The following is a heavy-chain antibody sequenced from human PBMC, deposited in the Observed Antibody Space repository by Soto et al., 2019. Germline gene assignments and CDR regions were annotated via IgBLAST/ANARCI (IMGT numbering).Heavy chain of an antibody. D-gene: IGHD1-26*01. CDR2: IAYDGSNK. Sequence: GGSLRLSCAASGFTFRNHAMHWVRQAPGKGLECLAVIAYDGSNKYYADPVKGRFTISRDNSKNTLYLQMNSLRAEDTAVYYCAKGTGSSKTYYYYYGMDVWGQGTTVTVSS. J-gene: IGHJ6*02. CDR1: GFTFRNHA. CDR3: AKGTGSSKTYYYYYGMDV. V-gene: IGHV3-30*18.